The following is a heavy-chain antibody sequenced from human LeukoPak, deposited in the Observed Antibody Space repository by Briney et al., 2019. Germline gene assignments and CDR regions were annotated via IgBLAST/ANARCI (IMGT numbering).Heavy chain of an antibody. CDR1: GGSVSSGTYY. V-gene: IGHV4-61*01. CDR2: MYYSGST. D-gene: IGHD6-19*01. Sequence: PSETLSLTCTVSGGSVSSGTYYWSWIRQPPGKGLEWIGYMYYSGSTNYNPSLKSRVTISVDTSKNQFSLKLSSVTAADTAVYYCVRDELGSGWYYGAFDIWGQGTMVTVSS. CDR3: VRDELGSGWYYGAFDI. J-gene: IGHJ3*02.